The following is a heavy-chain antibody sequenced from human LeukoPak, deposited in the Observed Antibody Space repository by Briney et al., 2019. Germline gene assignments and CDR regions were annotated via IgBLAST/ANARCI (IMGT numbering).Heavy chain of an antibody. CDR3: AKGGHYDILTGYYPLDY. V-gene: IGHV3-23*01. CDR2: ISGSGGST. D-gene: IGHD3-9*01. J-gene: IGHJ4*02. Sequence: GGSLRLSCAASGFTFSINAMSWVRQAPGRGLEWVSAISGSGGSTYYADSVKGRFTISRDNSKNTLYLQMNSLRAEDTAVYYCAKGGHYDILTGYYPLDYWGQGTLVTVSS. CDR1: GFTFSINA.